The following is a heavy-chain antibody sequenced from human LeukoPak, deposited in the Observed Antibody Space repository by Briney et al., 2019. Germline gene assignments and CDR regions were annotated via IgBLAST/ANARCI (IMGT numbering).Heavy chain of an antibody. Sequence: ASVKVSCKASGYTFTDYYMHWVRQAPGQGLEWMGWINPNSGGTNFAQKFQGRVTMTRDTSISTAYMELSNLRSDDTAVYYCARDHLSTDRDDYWGQGTLVTVSS. CDR2: INPNSGGT. D-gene: IGHD2-15*01. V-gene: IGHV1-2*02. J-gene: IGHJ4*02. CDR3: ARDHLSTDRDDY. CDR1: GYTFTDYY.